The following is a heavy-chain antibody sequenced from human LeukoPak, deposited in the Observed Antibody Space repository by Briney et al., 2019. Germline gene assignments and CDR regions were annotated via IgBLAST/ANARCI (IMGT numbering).Heavy chain of an antibody. V-gene: IGHV1-2*02. J-gene: IGHJ4*02. CDR2: INPNSGGT. CDR1: GYTFTGYY. CDR3: ARDPYSSSWYEGYYFDY. D-gene: IGHD6-13*01. Sequence: ASVKVSCKASGYTFTGYYMHWVRQAPGQGLEWMGWINPNSGGTNYAQKFRGRVTMTRDTSISTAYMELSRLRSDDTAVYYCARDPYSSSWYEGYYFDYWGQGTQVTVSS.